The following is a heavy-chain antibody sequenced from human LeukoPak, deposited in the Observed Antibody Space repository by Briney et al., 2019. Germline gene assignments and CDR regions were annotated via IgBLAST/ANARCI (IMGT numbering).Heavy chain of an antibody. CDR2: IPSDGSNK. CDR3: AKDPVAGAKGGGADFDY. V-gene: IGHV3-30*02. CDR1: GFTFSSYG. D-gene: IGHD6-19*01. Sequence: GGSLRLSCAASGFTFSSYGMHWVRQAPGKGLEWVTFIPSDGSNKYYADSVKGRFTIAKDNSKNTLYLQMNSLRTEDTAVYYCAKDPVAGAKGGGADFDYWGQGTLVTVSS. J-gene: IGHJ4*02.